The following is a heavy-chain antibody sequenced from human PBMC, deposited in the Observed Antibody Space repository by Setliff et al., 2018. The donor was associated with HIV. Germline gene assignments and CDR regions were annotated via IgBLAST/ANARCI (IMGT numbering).Heavy chain of an antibody. CDR3: TREIRDGYPRSSN. V-gene: IGHV3-49*04. Sequence: GGSLRLSCTVSGFTFGDFAMTWVRQAPGKGLEWVGVIRSKAYGGTTQYAASVKGRFTISRDDSKSTLYLQLTTLRTEDTGFYFCTREIRDGYPRSSNWGQGTLVTVSS. CDR1: GFTFGDFA. J-gene: IGHJ4*02. D-gene: IGHD3-10*01. CDR2: IRSKAYGGTT.